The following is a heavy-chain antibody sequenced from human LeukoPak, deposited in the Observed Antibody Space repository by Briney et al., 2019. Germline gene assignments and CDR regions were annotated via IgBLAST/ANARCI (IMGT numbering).Heavy chain of an antibody. J-gene: IGHJ4*02. CDR3: ASTYYYDSSGYSIFDY. CDR1: GFTFSSYS. Sequence: GGSQRLSCAASGFTFSSYSMNWVRQAPGKGLEWVSSISSSSSYIYYADSVKGRYTITRDNAKNSLYLQMNSLRAEDTAVYYCASTYYYDSSGYSIFDYWGQGTLVTVSS. V-gene: IGHV3-21*01. D-gene: IGHD3-22*01. CDR2: ISSSSSYI.